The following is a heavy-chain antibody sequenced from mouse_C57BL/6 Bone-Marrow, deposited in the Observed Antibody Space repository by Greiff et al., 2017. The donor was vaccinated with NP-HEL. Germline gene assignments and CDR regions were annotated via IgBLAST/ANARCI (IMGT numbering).Heavy chain of an antibody. V-gene: IGHV5-9-1*02. D-gene: IGHD1-1*01. CDR1: GFTFSSYA. J-gene: IGHJ1*03. CDR2: ISSGGDYI. CDR3: TRSFTTVVATDWYFDV. Sequence: EVQLVESGEGLVKPGGSLKLSCAASGFTFSSYAMSWVRQTPEKRLEWVAYISSGGDYIYYADTVKGRFTISRDNARNTLYLQMSSLKSEDTAMYYCTRSFTTVVATDWYFDVWGTGTTVTVSS.